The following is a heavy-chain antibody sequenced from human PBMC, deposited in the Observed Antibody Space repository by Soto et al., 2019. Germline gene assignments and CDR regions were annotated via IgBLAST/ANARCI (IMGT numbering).Heavy chain of an antibody. CDR2: INPNSGGT. Sequence: ASVKVSCKASGYTFTGYYMHWVRQAPGQGLEWMGWINPNSGGTNYAQKFQGWVTMTRDTSISTAYMELSRLRSDNTAVYYCARTHDYGDYPLYFDYWGQGTLVTVS. D-gene: IGHD4-17*01. J-gene: IGHJ4*02. CDR3: ARTHDYGDYPLYFDY. CDR1: GYTFTGYY. V-gene: IGHV1-2*04.